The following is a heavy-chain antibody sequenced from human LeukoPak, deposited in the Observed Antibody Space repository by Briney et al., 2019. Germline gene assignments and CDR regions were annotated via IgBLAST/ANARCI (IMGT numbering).Heavy chain of an antibody. J-gene: IGHJ6*02. CDR3: ARAVVRGIYYYYGMDV. V-gene: IGHV1-18*01. D-gene: IGHD3-10*01. CDR1: GYTFTSYG. CDR2: ISAYNGNT. Sequence: GASVKVSCKASGYTFTSYGISWVRQAPGQGLEWMGWISAYNGNTNYAQKLQGRVTMTTDTSTSTAYMELRSLRSDDTAVYYCARAVVRGIYYYYGMDVWGQGTTVTVSS.